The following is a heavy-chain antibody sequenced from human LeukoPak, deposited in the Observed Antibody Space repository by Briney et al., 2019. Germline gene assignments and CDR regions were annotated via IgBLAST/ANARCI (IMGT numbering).Heavy chain of an antibody. V-gene: IGHV4-39*01. CDR3: ASLRERSYYARGFDY. Sequence: NPSETLSLTCTVSGGSISSSSYHWGWIRQPPGKGLEWIGSIYYSGSTYYNPSLKSRVTISVGTSKNQFSLKLSSVTAADTAVYYCASLRERSYYARGFDYWGQGTLVTVSS. J-gene: IGHJ4*02. CDR1: GGSISSSSYH. D-gene: IGHD1-26*01. CDR2: IYYSGST.